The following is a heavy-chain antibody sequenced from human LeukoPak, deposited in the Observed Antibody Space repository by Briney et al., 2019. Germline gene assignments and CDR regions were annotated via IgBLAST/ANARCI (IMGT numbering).Heavy chain of an antibody. CDR3: ARGSTGDKSNN. CDR2: IYYSGTT. D-gene: IGHD7-27*01. J-gene: IGHJ4*02. V-gene: IGHV4-31*03. CDR1: GGSITSGGYY. Sequence: SETLSLTCTVSGGSITSGGYYWSWIRQLPGKGLERIGYIYYSGTTSYNPSLKSRLTISLDTSENQFSLKLSSVTAADTAVYYCARGSTGDKSNNWGQGTLVTVSS.